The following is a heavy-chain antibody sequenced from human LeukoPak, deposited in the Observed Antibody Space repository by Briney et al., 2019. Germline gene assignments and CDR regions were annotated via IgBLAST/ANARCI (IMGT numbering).Heavy chain of an antibody. D-gene: IGHD3-3*01. CDR3: GRDIPSGYYDH. J-gene: IGHJ5*02. V-gene: IGHV4-4*02. Sequence: SETLSLTCSVSAGSISSSNWWGWAGQSPVKGLEWIGEIYLYGTTNYNPSVKSRVTMSVDRSKNQFSLKVDSVTAADTAVYYCGRDIPSGYYDHWGQGTLVTVSS. CDR1: AGSISSSNW. CDR2: IYLYGTT.